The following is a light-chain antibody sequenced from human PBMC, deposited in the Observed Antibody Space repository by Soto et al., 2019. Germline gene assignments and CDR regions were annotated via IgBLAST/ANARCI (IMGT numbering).Light chain of an antibody. CDR1: SSNIGAGYD. V-gene: IGLV1-40*01. CDR2: GNN. J-gene: IGLJ2*01. CDR3: QSYDSSLSAVV. Sequence: QSLLTQPPSVSGAPGQRVTISCTGSSSNIGAGYDVNWYQQFPGTAPKLLIYGNNNRPSGVPDRFSGSKSDTSASLAVTGLQAEDEADYYCQSYDSSLSAVVFGGGTQLTVL.